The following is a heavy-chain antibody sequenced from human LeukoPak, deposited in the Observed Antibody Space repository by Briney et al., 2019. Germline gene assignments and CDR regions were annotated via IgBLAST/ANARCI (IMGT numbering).Heavy chain of an antibody. CDR2: ISGSGGST. CDR3: AKDEPYYDILTGSHGSHYFDY. Sequence: GGSLRLSCAASGFTVSSNYMSWVRQAPGKGLEWVSAISGSGGSTYYADSVKGRFTISRDNSKNTLYLQMNSLRAEDTAVYYCAKDEPYYDILTGSHGSHYFDYWGQGTLVTVSS. CDR1: GFTVSSNY. D-gene: IGHD3-9*01. J-gene: IGHJ4*02. V-gene: IGHV3-23*01.